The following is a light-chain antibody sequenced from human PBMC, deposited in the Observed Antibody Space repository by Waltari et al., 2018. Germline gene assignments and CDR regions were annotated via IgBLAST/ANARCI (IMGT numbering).Light chain of an antibody. V-gene: IGLV2-11*01. CDR2: AVT. CDR3: CSYAGSYTWV. Sequence: SALTQPRSVSGSPGQSVTISCTGTTNDLGSYNYVSWYQQHPGKAPKLIILAVTKRPSGVPDRLSGSKSGNTASLTISGLRAEDEAEYYCCSYAGSYTWVFGGRTKLTVV. CDR1: TNDLGSYNY. J-gene: IGLJ3*02.